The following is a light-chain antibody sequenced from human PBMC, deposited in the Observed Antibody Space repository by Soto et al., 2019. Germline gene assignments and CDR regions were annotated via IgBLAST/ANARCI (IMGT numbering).Light chain of an antibody. V-gene: IGKV3-20*01. CDR1: QSVSSNY. J-gene: IGKJ2*01. Sequence: EIVLTQSADTLSLSPGERATLSCRASQSVSSNYLAWYQQKPGQAPRLLIYGASSRATGIPDRFSGSGSGTDFTLTISRLEPEDFAVYYCQQYGSSPVYTFGQGTKLEIK. CDR2: GAS. CDR3: QQYGSSPVYT.